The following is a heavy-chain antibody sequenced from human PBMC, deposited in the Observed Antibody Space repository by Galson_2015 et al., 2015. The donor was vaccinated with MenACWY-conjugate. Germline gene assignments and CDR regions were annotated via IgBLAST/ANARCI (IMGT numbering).Heavy chain of an antibody. CDR3: ARHDRTAPARSGAFDI. V-gene: IGHV4-39*01. CDR1: GGSISSSSYY. Sequence: ETLSLTCTVSGGSISSSSYYWDWIRQPPGRGLEWIGTIYYSGSTYYNSSLKNRVTISVDTSQNQFSLNLSSVTAADTAMYYCARHDRTAPARSGAFDIWGRGTMVTVSS. CDR2: IYYSGST. D-gene: IGHD2-2*01. J-gene: IGHJ3*02.